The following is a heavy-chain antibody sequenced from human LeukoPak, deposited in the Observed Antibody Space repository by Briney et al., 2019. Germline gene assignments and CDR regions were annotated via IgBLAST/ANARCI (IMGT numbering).Heavy chain of an antibody. CDR2: IAWDDDK. J-gene: IGHJ6*03. Sequence: GPALVKPTQTLTLTCTFSGFSLSTSGMRVSWSRQPRGEALEWLARIAWDDDKFYSTSLKIRLSIAKDTSKNQVILTVTNIDPVDTATCYCARIRDSTVHMDGCGKGTTVTVSS. CDR1: GFSLSTSGMR. D-gene: IGHD2-21*01. V-gene: IGHV2-70*04. CDR3: ARIRDSTVHMDG.